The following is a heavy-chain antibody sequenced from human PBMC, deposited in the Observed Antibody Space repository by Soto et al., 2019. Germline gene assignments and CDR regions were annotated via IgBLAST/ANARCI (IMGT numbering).Heavy chain of an antibody. D-gene: IGHD5-18*01. CDR2: FNPSGTST. V-gene: IGHV1-46*01. J-gene: IGHJ4*02. CDR1: GYTFTNYY. CDR3: ARALPRSSGYSYGALDY. Sequence: ASVKVSCKASGYTFTNYYMHWVRQAPGQGLEWMGIFNPSGTSTTYAQKFQGRVTMTRDTSTSTVYMELNSLRSDDTAVYYCARALPRSSGYSYGALDYWGQGTLVAVSS.